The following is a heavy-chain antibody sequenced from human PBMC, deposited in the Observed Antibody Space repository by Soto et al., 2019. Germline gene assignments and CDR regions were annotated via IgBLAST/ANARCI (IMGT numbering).Heavy chain of an antibody. CDR3: GTQRGGGGY. CDR2: IYSGGYT. CDR1: GFTVSNNY. D-gene: IGHD3-16*01. J-gene: IGHJ4*02. Sequence: EVQLVESGGGLIQPGGSLRLSCAVSGFTVSNNYMSWVRQAPGKGLEGVSVIYSGGYTAYGDSVKGRFTISRDNSKNTIYFKKKSRGAEDQAVFFWGTQRGGGGYWGQGTLVTVSS. V-gene: IGHV3-53*01.